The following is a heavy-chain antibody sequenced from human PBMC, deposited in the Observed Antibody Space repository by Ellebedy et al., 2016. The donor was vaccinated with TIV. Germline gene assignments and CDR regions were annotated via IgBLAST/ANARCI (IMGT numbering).Heavy chain of an antibody. CDR1: GFTFSIYG. D-gene: IGHD3-22*01. V-gene: IGHV3-30*02. J-gene: IGHJ6*02. CDR3: TKQLSSGYYYYPMDV. Sequence: GESLKISCAASGFTFSIYGMHWVRLAPGKGLEWVAFIRNDGSYQCYADSVRGRFTISRDNSKKTLNLQMNSLRVEDTAVYYCTKQLSSGYYYYPMDVWGQGTTVTVSS. CDR2: IRNDGSYQ.